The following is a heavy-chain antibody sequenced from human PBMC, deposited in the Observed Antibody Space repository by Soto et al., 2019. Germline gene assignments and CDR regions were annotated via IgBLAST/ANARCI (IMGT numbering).Heavy chain of an antibody. CDR3: AKAFGSYFGDY. J-gene: IGHJ4*02. CDR1: GFTFNYYG. Sequence: QVQLMESGGGVVQPGRSLRLSCAASGFTFNYYGFHWVRQAPGKGLEWLAFIAHDGSNTYYADSVRGRFTLSRDNSKNPVYLQINSLRTEDTAVYFCAKAFGSYFGDYWGQGTLVTVSS. D-gene: IGHD1-26*01. V-gene: IGHV3-30*18. CDR2: IAHDGSNT.